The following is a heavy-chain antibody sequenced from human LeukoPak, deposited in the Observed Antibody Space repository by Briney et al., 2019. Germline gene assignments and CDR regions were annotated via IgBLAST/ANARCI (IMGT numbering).Heavy chain of an antibody. J-gene: IGHJ5*02. V-gene: IGHV4-31*03. CDR2: IYYSGST. D-gene: IGHD6-13*01. CDR3: ATLASSWNWFDP. CDR1: GGSVSSGSYY. Sequence: PSETLSLTCTVSGGSVSSGSYYWSWIRQPPRKGLEWIGYIYYSGSTYYNPSLKSRVTISVDTSKNQISLNLSSVTAADTAVYYCATLASSWNWFDPWGQGTLVTVSS.